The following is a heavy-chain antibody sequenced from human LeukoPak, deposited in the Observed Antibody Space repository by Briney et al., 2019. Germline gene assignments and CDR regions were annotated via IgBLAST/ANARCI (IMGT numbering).Heavy chain of an antibody. Sequence: PGGSLRLSCAASGFTFSGYAMNWVRQAPGKGLEWVSLIFASGSTTKYADSVKGRFTISRDIAKNTLYLQMNSLRAEDTDVYYCAKDHYWSIDYWGRGTLVTVSS. J-gene: IGHJ4*02. V-gene: IGHV3-23*03. CDR3: AKDHYWSIDY. CDR2: IFASGSTT. CDR1: GFTFSGYA. D-gene: IGHD3-3*01.